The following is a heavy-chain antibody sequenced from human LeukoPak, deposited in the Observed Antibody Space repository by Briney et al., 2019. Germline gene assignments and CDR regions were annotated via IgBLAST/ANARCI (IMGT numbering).Heavy chain of an antibody. J-gene: IGHJ4*02. CDR2: ISSSSSYI. Sequence: GGSLRLFCAASGFTFSSYSMNWVRQAPGKGLEWVSSISSSSSYIYYADSVKGRFTISRDNAKNSLYLQMNSLRAEDTAIYYCAKDGEWRPAADWGQGTLVTVSS. CDR3: AKDGEWRPAAD. D-gene: IGHD2-2*01. CDR1: GFTFSSYS. V-gene: IGHV3-21*04.